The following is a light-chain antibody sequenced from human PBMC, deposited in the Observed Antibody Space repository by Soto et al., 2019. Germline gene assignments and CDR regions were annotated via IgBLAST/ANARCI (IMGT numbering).Light chain of an antibody. Sequence: QSVLTQPASVSGSPGPSFTISSSGSRGEIGGYNFVSWYQHLPGKAPKLIIFEVRFRPSGVSSRFSGSKSGDTASLTISGLLPEDEADYYCSSYTSTGTLIVFGGGTKLTVL. CDR2: EVR. V-gene: IGLV2-14*01. J-gene: IGLJ2*01. CDR3: SSYTSTGTLIV. CDR1: RGEIGGYNF.